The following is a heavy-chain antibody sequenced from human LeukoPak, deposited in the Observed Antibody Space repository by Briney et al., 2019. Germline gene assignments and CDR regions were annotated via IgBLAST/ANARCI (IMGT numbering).Heavy chain of an antibody. CDR3: ARGFTIQLQDNYYYYYGMDV. D-gene: IGHD5-18*01. CDR2: IYYSGST. CDR1: GGSISSGGYY. V-gene: IGHV4-31*03. Sequence: PSQTLSLTCTVSGGSISSGGYYWSWIRQHPGKGLEWIGYIYYSGSTYYNPSLESRVTISVDTSKNQFSLKLSSVTAADTAVYYCARGFTIQLQDNYYYYYGMDVWGQGTTVTVSS. J-gene: IGHJ6*02.